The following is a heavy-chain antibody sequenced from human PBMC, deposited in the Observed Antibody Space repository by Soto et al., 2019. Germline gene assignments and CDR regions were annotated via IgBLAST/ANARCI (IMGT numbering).Heavy chain of an antibody. D-gene: IGHD2-15*01. Sequence: GGSLRLSCAASGFPFSSYAMGWVRQAPGKGLEWVSGIDGSGGDTSFADSVKGRFTISRDNSENTLYLHMNSLRAEDTARYFCAKEIVAAAYVETSPFDFWGQGTLVTVSS. J-gene: IGHJ4*02. CDR1: GFPFSSYA. CDR2: IDGSGGDT. CDR3: AKEIVAAAYVETSPFDF. V-gene: IGHV3-23*01.